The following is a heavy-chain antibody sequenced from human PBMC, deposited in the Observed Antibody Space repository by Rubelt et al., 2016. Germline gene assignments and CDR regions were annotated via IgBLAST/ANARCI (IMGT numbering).Heavy chain of an antibody. Sequence: EVQLVESGGGLIQPGGSLRLSCEASGFSFSKEGMSWVRQITGKGLEWVANIKQDGSEKYYVDSVKGRFTISRDNAKTSVYLQMNSLRAEDTAVYYCARGYGYVDYWGQGTLVTVSS. CDR1: GFSFSKEG. CDR2: IKQDGSEK. V-gene: IGHV3-7*04. D-gene: IGHD5-18*01. J-gene: IGHJ4*02. CDR3: ARGYGYVDY.